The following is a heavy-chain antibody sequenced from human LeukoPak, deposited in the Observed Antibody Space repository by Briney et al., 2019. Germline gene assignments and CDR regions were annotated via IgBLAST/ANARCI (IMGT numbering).Heavy chain of an antibody. V-gene: IGHV4-34*01. J-gene: IGHJ4*02. CDR3: ARDTWFGAGRTFDY. CDR1: GGSFSGYY. CDR2: INHSGST. Sequence: KPSETLSLTCAVYGGSFSGYYWSWIRQPPGKGLEWIGEINHSGSTNYNPSLKSRVTISVDTSKNQFSLKLSSVPAADTAVYYCARDTWFGAGRTFDYWGQGTLVTVSS. D-gene: IGHD3-10*01.